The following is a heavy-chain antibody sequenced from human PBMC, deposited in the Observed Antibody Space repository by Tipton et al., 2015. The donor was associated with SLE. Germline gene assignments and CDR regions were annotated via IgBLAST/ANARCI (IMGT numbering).Heavy chain of an antibody. Sequence: LRLSCAVYGGSFSGYYWSWIRQPPGKGLEWIGEINHSGSTNYNPSLKSRVTISVDTSKNQFSLKLSSVTAAETAVYYCARRTTRSSGYFGAFDIWGQGTMVTVSS. J-gene: IGHJ3*02. V-gene: IGHV4-34*01. CDR1: GGSFSGYY. CDR2: INHSGST. D-gene: IGHD3-22*01. CDR3: ARRTTRSSGYFGAFDI.